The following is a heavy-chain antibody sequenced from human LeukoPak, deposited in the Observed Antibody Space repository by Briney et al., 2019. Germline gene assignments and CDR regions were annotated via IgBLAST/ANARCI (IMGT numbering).Heavy chain of an antibody. CDR2: IYYSGST. CDR1: SGPNNRGGYY. J-gene: IGHJ4*02. Sequence: PSQTLSLTCTFSSGPNNRGGYYGSWIRQHPGKGLEWIGYIYYSGSTYYNPSLKSRVTISVDTSKNQFSLKLSSVTAADTAVYYCATFGYSSSSRFDYWGQGTLVTVSS. V-gene: IGHV4-31*03. D-gene: IGHD6-6*01. CDR3: ATFGYSSSSRFDY.